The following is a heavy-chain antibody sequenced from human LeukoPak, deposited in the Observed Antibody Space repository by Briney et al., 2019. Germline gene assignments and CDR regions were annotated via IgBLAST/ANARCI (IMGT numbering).Heavy chain of an antibody. V-gene: IGHV3-11*04. CDR1: GFTFTDYS. CDR2: IRSSGNTI. Sequence: GGSLRLSCAASGFTFTDYSMSWIRQAPGKGLEWVSYIRSSGNTIYYADSVKGRFTISRDNSKNTLYLQMNSLRADDTAVYYCARGSMRRGVYGGNGYYWGQGTLVTVSS. CDR3: ARGSMRRGVYGGNGYY. D-gene: IGHD4-23*01. J-gene: IGHJ4*02.